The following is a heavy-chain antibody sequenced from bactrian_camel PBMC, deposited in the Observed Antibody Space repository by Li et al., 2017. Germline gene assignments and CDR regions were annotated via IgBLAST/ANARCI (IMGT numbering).Heavy chain of an antibody. Sequence: DVQLVESGSASVQAGKSLTLSCKITGDPYSSNCRASFRQAPGKEREGVAAVYIGGGSTYYADSVKGRFTISLDTAKSTLYLQMNSLEPEDTAMYYCAAARTVYAGDVLGKNQYEYWGQGPRSPSP. CDR1: GDPYSSNC. D-gene: IGHD1*01. CDR3: AAARTVYAGDVLGKNQYEY. J-gene: IGHJ4*01. V-gene: IGHV3S40*01. CDR2: VYIGGGST.